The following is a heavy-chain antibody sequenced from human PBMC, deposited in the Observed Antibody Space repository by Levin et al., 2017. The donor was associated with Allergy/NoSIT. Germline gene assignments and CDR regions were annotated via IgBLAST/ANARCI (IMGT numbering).Heavy chain of an antibody. Sequence: GGSLRLSCAASGFTFSSYAMRWIRQAPGKGLEWVSVISGSGDSTYYADSVKGRFTISRDNSKNTLYLQMNSLRAEDTALYYCAKDCSGGSCYSDYWGQGTLVTVST. D-gene: IGHD2-15*01. CDR1: GFTFSSYA. CDR2: ISGSGDST. J-gene: IGHJ4*02. V-gene: IGHV3-23*01. CDR3: AKDCSGGSCYSDY.